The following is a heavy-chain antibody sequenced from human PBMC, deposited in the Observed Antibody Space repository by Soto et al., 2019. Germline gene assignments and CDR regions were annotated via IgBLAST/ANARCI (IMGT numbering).Heavy chain of an antibody. Sequence: SETLSLTCAVSSGSISSSNWWSWVRQPPGKGLEWIGEIYHSGSTNYNPSLKSRVTISVDKSKNQFSLKLSSVTAADTAVYYCARGRGRDYGDYTNYYYGMDVWGQGTTVTV. CDR1: SGSISSSNW. CDR2: IYHSGST. J-gene: IGHJ6*02. V-gene: IGHV4-4*02. D-gene: IGHD4-17*01. CDR3: ARGRGRDYGDYTNYYYGMDV.